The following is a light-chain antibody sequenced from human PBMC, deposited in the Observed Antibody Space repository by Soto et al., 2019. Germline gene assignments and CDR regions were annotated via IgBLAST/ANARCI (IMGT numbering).Light chain of an antibody. Sequence: QSVLTQPPSVSGAPGQRVTISCTGSSSNIGAGYDVHWYQQLPGTAPKLLIYGNSNRPSGVPDRFSGSKSGTSASLAITGLQAEDEADYYCQSYDSSHVVFGAGTKLTVL. CDR3: QSYDSSHVV. CDR2: GNS. J-gene: IGLJ2*01. CDR1: SSNIGAGYD. V-gene: IGLV1-40*01.